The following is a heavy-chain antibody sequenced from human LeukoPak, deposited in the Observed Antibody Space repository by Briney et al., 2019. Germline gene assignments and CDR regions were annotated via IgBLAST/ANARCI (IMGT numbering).Heavy chain of an antibody. CDR2: INSDGSST. V-gene: IGHV3-74*01. J-gene: IGHJ4*02. CDR1: GFTFSSYW. Sequence: RGSLRLSCAASGFTFSSYWMHWVRQAPGKGLVWVSRINSDGSSTSYADSVRGRFTISRDKAKNTLCLQMNSLRAEDTAVCYSARGPRDIPNYWGPGTLGTVSS. D-gene: IGHD3-9*01. CDR3: ARGPRDIPNY.